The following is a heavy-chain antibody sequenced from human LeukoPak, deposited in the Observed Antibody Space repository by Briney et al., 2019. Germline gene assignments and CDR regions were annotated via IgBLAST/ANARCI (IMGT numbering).Heavy chain of an antibody. V-gene: IGHV3-30*18. CDR3: AKVALFSGYYPPFDY. Sequence: TGGSLRLSCTASGFTFSNYVMHWVRQAPGKGLEWVAVISYDGSSEYYADSVKGRFTISRDNSKNTLFLQMNSLRPEDTAVYHCAKVALFSGYYPPFDYWGQGTLVTVSS. J-gene: IGHJ4*02. D-gene: IGHD3-22*01. CDR2: ISYDGSSE. CDR1: GFTFSNYV.